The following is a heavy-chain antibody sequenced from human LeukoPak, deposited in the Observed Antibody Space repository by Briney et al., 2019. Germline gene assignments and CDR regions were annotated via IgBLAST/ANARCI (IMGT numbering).Heavy chain of an antibody. V-gene: IGHV4-38-2*02. CDR1: GYSISSGYC. Sequence: SETLSLTCTVSGYSISSGYCWGWIRQPPGKGLEWIGSIYHSGSTNYNPSLKSRVTISVDKSKNQFSLKLSSVTAADTAVYYCARDRSPYSSSGVDAFDIWGQGTMVTVSS. D-gene: IGHD6-6*01. CDR2: IYHSGST. CDR3: ARDRSPYSSSGVDAFDI. J-gene: IGHJ3*02.